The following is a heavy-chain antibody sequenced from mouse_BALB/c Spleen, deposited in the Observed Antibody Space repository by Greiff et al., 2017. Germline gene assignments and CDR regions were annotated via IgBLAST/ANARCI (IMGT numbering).Heavy chain of an antibody. Sequence: EVKLVESGPELVKPGDSVKMSCKASGYTFTSYVMHWVKQKPGQGLEWIGYINPYNDGTKYNEKFNGKATLTSDKSSSTAYMELSSLTSEDSAVYYCARPYYYGSSYAMDYWGQGTSVTVSS. D-gene: IGHD1-1*01. CDR1: GYTFTSYV. CDR3: ARPYYYGSSYAMDY. CDR2: INPYNDGT. V-gene: IGHV1-14*01. J-gene: IGHJ4*01.